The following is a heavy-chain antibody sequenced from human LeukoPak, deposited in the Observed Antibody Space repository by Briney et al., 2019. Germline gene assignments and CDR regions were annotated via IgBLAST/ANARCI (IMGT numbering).Heavy chain of an antibody. CDR2: IYHSGST. Sequence: SETLSLTCTVSGYSISSGYYWGWIRQPPGKGLEWIGSIYHSGSTFYNPSLKSRVTVSVDTSKNQFSLKLSSVTAADTAVYYCARAYSSSWYFNWFDPWGQGTLVTVSS. J-gene: IGHJ5*02. CDR1: GYSISSGYY. CDR3: ARAYSSSWYFNWFDP. V-gene: IGHV4-38-2*02. D-gene: IGHD6-13*01.